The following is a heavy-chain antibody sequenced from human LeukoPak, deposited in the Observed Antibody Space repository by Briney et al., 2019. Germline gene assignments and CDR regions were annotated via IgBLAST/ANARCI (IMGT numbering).Heavy chain of an antibody. J-gene: IGHJ3*01. D-gene: IGHD3-16*01. CDR2: ISYDGSNK. V-gene: IGHV3-30*04. CDR1: GFTFSSYA. CDR3: ASIGGGRTTIN. Sequence: GGSLRLSCAASGFTFSSYAMHWVRQAPGKGLEWVAVISYDGSNKYYADSVKGRFTISRDNSKNTLYLQMNSLRAEDTAVYYCASIGGGRTTINWGQGTMVTVSS.